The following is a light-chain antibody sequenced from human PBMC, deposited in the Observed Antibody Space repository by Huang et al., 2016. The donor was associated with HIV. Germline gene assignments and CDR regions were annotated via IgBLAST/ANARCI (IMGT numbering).Light chain of an antibody. J-gene: IGKJ2*01. CDR2: VSS. CDR3: QHYGTSPQT. Sequence: EIVLTQSPGTLSLSPGEGATLSCRASQSINNTYLAWFQQKPGHRPRLLSHVSSSRATRVADRFTGSGTGTDFNLTISRRETEDFAMYFCQHYGTSPQTFGQGTELEIK. V-gene: IGKV3-20*01. CDR1: QSINNTY.